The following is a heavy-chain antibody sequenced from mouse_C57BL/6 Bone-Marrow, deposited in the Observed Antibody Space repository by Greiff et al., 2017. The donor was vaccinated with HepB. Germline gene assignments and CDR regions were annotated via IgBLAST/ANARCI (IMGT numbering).Heavy chain of an antibody. CDR1: GFNIKDDY. CDR2: IDPENGDT. D-gene: IGHD2-4*01. J-gene: IGHJ3*01. Sequence: DVKLVESGAELVRPGASVKLSCTASGFNIKDDYMHWVKQRPEQGLEWIGWIDPENGDTEYASKFQGKATITAATSSNTAYLQLSSLTSEDTAVYYCTTPYDYDLAWFAYWGQGTLVTVSA. V-gene: IGHV14-4*01. CDR3: TTPYDYDLAWFAY.